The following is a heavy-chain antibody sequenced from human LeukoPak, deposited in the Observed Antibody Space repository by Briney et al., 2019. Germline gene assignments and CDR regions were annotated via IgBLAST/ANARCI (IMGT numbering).Heavy chain of an antibody. CDR2: INHSGNT. Sequence: SETLSLTCAVYGGSFSGYYWSWIRQPPGKGLEWIGEINHSGNTNYNPSLKSRVTISVDTSKNQFSLKLSSVTAADTAVYYCARVVAVPAASVDEWGEGTLVTVSS. J-gene: IGHJ1*01. CDR3: ARVVAVPAASVDE. D-gene: IGHD2-2*01. V-gene: IGHV4-34*01. CDR1: GGSFSGYY.